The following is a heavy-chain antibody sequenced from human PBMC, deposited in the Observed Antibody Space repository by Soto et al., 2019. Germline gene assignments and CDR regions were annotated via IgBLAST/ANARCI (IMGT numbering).Heavy chain of an antibody. J-gene: IGHJ4*02. Sequence: ASLKVSCKASGYIFTNYAIHWVRQAPGQRLEWMGWINTGNGNTKYSQKFQGRVTITRDTSASTAYMELSSLRFEDTAVYYCARPLYYSGSGTSFDYWGQGTLVTVSS. CDR1: GYIFTNYA. CDR2: INTGNGNT. CDR3: ARPLYYSGSGTSFDY. V-gene: IGHV1-3*04. D-gene: IGHD3-10*01.